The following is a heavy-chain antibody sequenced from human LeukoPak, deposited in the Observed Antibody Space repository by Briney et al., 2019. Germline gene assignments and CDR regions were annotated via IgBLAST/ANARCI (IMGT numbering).Heavy chain of an antibody. CDR3: AKAYSDWLFQESTVDY. CDR1: GFTFSSYG. V-gene: IGHV3-30*02. Sequence: PGGSLRLSCAASGFTFSSYGMHWVRQAPGKGLEWVAFIQSDGSNKYYADSVKGRFTISRDNSKNTLYLQMNSLRAEDTAVYYCAKAYSDWLFQESTVDYWGQGTLVTVSS. D-gene: IGHD3-9*01. CDR2: IQSDGSNK. J-gene: IGHJ4*02.